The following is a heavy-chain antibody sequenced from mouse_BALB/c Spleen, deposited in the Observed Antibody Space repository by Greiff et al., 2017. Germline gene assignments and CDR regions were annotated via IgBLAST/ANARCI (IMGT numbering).Heavy chain of an antibody. Sequence: VQLQQSGAELVKPGASVKLSCTASGFNIKDTYMHWVKQRPEQGLEWIGRIDPANGNTKYDPKFQSKATITADTSSNTAYLQLSSLTSEDTAVYYCARRRQYYAMDYWGQGTSVTVSS. CDR2: IDPANGNT. D-gene: IGHD3-2*01. CDR3: ARRRQYYAMDY. J-gene: IGHJ4*01. CDR1: GFNIKDTY. V-gene: IGHV14-3*02.